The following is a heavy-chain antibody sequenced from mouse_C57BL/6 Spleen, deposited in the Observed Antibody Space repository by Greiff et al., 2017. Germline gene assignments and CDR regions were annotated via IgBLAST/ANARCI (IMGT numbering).Heavy chain of an antibody. Sequence: EVKLMESGGGLVQPKGSLKLSCAASGFSFNTYAMNWVRQAPGKGLEWVARIRSKSNNYATYYADSVKDRFTISRDDSESMLYLQMNNLKTEDTAMYYCMRQPGPGGYFDYWGQGTTLTVSS. D-gene: IGHD3-1*01. V-gene: IGHV10-1*01. CDR3: MRQPGPGGYFDY. CDR1: GFSFNTYA. CDR2: IRSKSNNYAT. J-gene: IGHJ2*01.